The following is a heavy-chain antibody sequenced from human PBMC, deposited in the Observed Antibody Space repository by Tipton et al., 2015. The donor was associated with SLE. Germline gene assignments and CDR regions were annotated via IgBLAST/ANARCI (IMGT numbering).Heavy chain of an antibody. J-gene: IGHJ3*02. D-gene: IGHD2/OR15-2a*01. CDR2: MYTSGST. Sequence: LRLSCTVSGTSLSSHYWSWIRQPAGKGLEWIGHMYTSGSTKYNPSLKSRVTMSVDMSKNQFSLRLTSVTAADTAVYYCARTLGALSHTVYDAFDIWGQGKMVTVSS. CDR3: ARTLGALSHTVYDAFDI. CDR1: GTSLSSHY. V-gene: IGHV4-4*07.